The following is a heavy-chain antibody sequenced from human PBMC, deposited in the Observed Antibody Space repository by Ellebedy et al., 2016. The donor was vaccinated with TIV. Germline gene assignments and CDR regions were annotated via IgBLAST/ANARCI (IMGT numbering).Heavy chain of an antibody. Sequence: GESLKISCAGSEFTVSSTYMTWVRQAPGKGLDWVSSLYIGDVTYYADSVKGRFTISRDKSKNSLYLQMNSLRAEDTAVYYCARGFGSGSNHYFDYWGQGTLVTVSS. CDR1: EFTVSSTY. D-gene: IGHD3-10*01. J-gene: IGHJ4*02. CDR3: ARGFGSGSNHYFDY. V-gene: IGHV3-53*01. CDR2: LYIGDVT.